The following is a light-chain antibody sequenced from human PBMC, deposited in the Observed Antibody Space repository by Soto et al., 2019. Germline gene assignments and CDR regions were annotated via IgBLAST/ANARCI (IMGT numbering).Light chain of an antibody. CDR2: DVN. CDR1: SSDVGGYNY. V-gene: IGLV2-14*03. CDR3: SSYTSNTPRLV. Sequence: QSALTQPASVSGSPGQSITISCTGNSSDVGGYNYVSWYQHHPDKAPQLMIYDVNNRPSGVSNRFSGSKSGNTASLTISGLQAADEAAYYCSSYTSNTPRLVFGGGTKLNVL. J-gene: IGLJ2*01.